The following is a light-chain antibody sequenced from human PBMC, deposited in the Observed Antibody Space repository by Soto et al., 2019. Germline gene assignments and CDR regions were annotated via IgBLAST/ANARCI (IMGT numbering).Light chain of an antibody. CDR3: QQTYSTPPIT. Sequence: DIQMTQSPATLCASVGDRVTITCRASQSISSWLAWYQQKPGTAPKLLIYTTSSLQSGVPSRYSGSGSGTDFTLTISSLQPEDFGTYYCQQTYSTPPITFGQGTRLEIK. CDR2: TTS. CDR1: QSISSW. J-gene: IGKJ5*01. V-gene: IGKV1-39*01.